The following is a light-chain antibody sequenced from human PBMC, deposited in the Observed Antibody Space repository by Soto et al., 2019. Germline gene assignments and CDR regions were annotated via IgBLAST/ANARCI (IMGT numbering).Light chain of an antibody. Sequence: DIQMTQSPSSLSASVGDRVTITCRASQGISNYLAWYQQIPGKVPKLLISAASALQSGVPSQFRGSGSGTDFTLTISSLQAEDVATYYCQKYTNVPVFGGGPKEEIK. J-gene: IGKJ4*01. V-gene: IGKV1-27*01. CDR1: QGISNY. CDR3: QKYTNVPV. CDR2: AAS.